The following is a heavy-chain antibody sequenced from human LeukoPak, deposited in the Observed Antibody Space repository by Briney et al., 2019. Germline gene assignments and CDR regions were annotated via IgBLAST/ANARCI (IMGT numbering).Heavy chain of an antibody. CDR1: GGSISSGSYY. Sequence: SETLSLTCTVSGGSISSGSYYWSWIRQPAGKGLEWIGRIYTSGSTNYNPSLKSRVTISVDTSKNQFSLKLSSVTAADTAVYYCARDRYRLLFGWFDPWGQGTLVTVSS. J-gene: IGHJ5*02. V-gene: IGHV4-61*02. CDR3: ARDRYRLLFGWFDP. CDR2: IYTSGST. D-gene: IGHD2-2*01.